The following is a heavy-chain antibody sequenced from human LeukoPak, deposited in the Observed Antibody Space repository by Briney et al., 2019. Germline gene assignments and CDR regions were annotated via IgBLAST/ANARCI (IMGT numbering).Heavy chain of an antibody. CDR2: INHSGST. J-gene: IGHJ4*02. D-gene: IGHD1-14*01. CDR1: GGSFSGYY. CDR3: ARHWRRISVYFDY. V-gene: IGHV4-34*01. Sequence: SETLSLTCAVYGGSFSGYYWSWIRQPPGKGLEWIGEINHSGSTNYNPSLKSRVTISVDTSKNQFSLKLSSVTAADTAVYYCARHWRRISVYFDYWGQGTLVTVSS.